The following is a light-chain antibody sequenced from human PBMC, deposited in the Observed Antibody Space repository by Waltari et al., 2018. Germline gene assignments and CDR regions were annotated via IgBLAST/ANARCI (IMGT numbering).Light chain of an antibody. V-gene: IGLV3-19*01. CDR1: SLRSYS. J-gene: IGLJ2*01. Sequence: SSELTQDPAVSVAMGQTVRSTCPGDSLRSYSASWYQQRPGQAPILVMYDKNNRPSGVPDRFSGSSSDDAASLTITGAQAEDEGSYYCHSRDGSGVGGSFGGGTKLTVL. CDR3: HSRDGSGVGGS. CDR2: DKN.